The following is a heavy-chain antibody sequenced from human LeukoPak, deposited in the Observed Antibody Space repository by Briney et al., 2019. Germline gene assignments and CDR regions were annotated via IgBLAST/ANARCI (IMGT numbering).Heavy chain of an antibody. V-gene: IGHV4-30-4*01. CDR3: ARDRVLRYFDWLLPSYFDY. Sequence: PSETLSLTCTISGGSISSGDYYWSWIRQPPGKGLEWFGYIYYSGSTYYNPSLKSRVTISVDTSKNQFSLKLSSVTAADTAVYYCARDRVLRYFDWLLPSYFDYWGQGTLVTVSS. CDR1: GGSISSGDYY. D-gene: IGHD3-9*01. J-gene: IGHJ4*02. CDR2: IYYSGST.